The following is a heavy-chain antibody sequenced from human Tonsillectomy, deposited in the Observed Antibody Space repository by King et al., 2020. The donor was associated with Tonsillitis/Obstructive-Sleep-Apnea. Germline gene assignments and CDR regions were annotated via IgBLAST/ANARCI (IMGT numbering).Heavy chain of an antibody. Sequence: QLQELGPGLVKPSETLSLTCTVSGGSISSYYWSWIRQPPGKELEWIGYIDYSGSTNYNPSLKSRVSISVDTSKNQFSLKLSSLTAADTAVYYCAREEPGMDAFDIWGQGTMVTVSS. CDR1: GGSISSYY. CDR2: IDYSGST. CDR3: AREEPGMDAFDI. D-gene: IGHD1-14*01. J-gene: IGHJ3*02. V-gene: IGHV4-59*01.